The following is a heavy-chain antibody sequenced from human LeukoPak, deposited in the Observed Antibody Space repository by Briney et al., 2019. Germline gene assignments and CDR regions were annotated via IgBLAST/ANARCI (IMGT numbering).Heavy chain of an antibody. D-gene: IGHD3-9*01. V-gene: IGHV4-38-2*01. CDR2: IYHSGST. J-gene: IGHJ4*02. Sequence: GSLRLSCAASGFTFSSYWMSWVRQAPGKGLEWIGSIYHSGSTYYNPSLKSRVTISVDTSKNQFSLKLSSVTAADTAVYYCARHGNYDILTGRFFDYWGQGTLVTVSS. CDR3: ARHGNYDILTGRFFDY. CDR1: GFTFSSYW.